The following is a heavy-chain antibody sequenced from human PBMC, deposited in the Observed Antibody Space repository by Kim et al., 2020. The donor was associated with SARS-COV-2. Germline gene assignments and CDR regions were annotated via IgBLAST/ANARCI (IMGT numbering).Heavy chain of an antibody. CDR2: IRSKAYGGTT. V-gene: IGHV3-49*03. J-gene: IGHJ5*02. D-gene: IGHD2-2*01. Sequence: GGSLRLSCTASGFTFGDYAMSWFRQAPGKGLEWVGFIRSKAYGGTTEYAASVKGRFTISRDDSKSIAYLQMNSLKTEDTAVYYCTRGPPPIVVVPAFFDPWGQGTLVTVSS. CDR3: TRGPPPIVVVPAFFDP. CDR1: GFTFGDYA.